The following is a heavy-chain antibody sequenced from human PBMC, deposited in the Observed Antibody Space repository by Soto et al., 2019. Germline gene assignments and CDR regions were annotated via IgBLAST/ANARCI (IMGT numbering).Heavy chain of an antibody. J-gene: IGHJ5*02. V-gene: IGHV3-49*03. CDR3: TRVGVSTVVTPRGENNWFDP. CDR2: IRSKAYGGTT. CDR1: GFTFGDYA. D-gene: IGHD4-17*01. Sequence: GGSLRLSCTASGFTFGDYAMSWFRQAPGKGLEWVGFIRSKAYGGTTEYAASVKGRFTISRDDSKSIAYLQMNSLKTEDTAVYYCTRVGVSTVVTPRGENNWFDPWGQGTLVTVSS.